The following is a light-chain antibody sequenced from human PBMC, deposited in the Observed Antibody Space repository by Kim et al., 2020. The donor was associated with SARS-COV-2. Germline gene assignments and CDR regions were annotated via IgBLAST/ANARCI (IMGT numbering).Light chain of an antibody. Sequence: DIQMTQSPSSLSASVGDRVTITCRASQSISSYLNWYQQKPGKAPKLLIYTASSLQSGVPSRFSGSGSGTDFTLTISSLQPEDFATYYCQQNYSPPRTFGGGTKVDIK. CDR2: TAS. CDR3: QQNYSPPRT. V-gene: IGKV1-39*01. J-gene: IGKJ4*01. CDR1: QSISSY.